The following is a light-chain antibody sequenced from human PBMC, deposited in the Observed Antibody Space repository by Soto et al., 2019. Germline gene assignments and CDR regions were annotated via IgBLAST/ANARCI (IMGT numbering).Light chain of an antibody. V-gene: IGLV2-14*01. CDR3: SSYTSSSTVV. CDR1: SSDVGGYNY. CDR2: DVT. Sequence: QSALTQPASVSGSPGQSITISCTGTSSDVGGYNYVCWYQQHPGKAPKLIIYDVTSRPSGVSDRFSGSKSGNTASLSISGRQAEDEADYYCSSYTSSSTVVFGGGTKLTVL. J-gene: IGLJ2*01.